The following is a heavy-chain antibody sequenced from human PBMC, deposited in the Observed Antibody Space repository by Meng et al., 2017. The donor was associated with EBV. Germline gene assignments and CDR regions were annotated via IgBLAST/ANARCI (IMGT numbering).Heavy chain of an antibody. V-gene: IGHV2-5*02. J-gene: IGHJ4*02. CDR3: AHIIAARPFDY. Sequence: QLTFKESGPTLVKPTQTLTLTCTFSGFALSTRGVGVGWIRQPPGKALEWLALIYWDDDKRYSPSLKSRLTITKDTSKNQVVLTMTNMDPVDAATYYCAHIIAARPFDYWGQGTLVTVSS. CDR1: GFALSTRGVG. CDR2: IYWDDDK. D-gene: IGHD6-6*01.